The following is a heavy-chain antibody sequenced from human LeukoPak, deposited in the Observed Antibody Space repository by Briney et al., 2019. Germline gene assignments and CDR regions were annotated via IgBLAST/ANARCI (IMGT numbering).Heavy chain of an antibody. V-gene: IGHV4-59*08. J-gene: IGHJ5*02. CDR3: ARHHDYGNWFDP. D-gene: IGHD4-17*01. CDR2: IYYSGST. CDR1: GGSISSYY. Sequence: SETLSLTCTVSGGSISSYYWSWIRQPPGKGLEWIGYIYYSGSTNYNPSLKSRVTISVDTSKNQFSLKLSSVTAADTAVYYRARHHDYGNWFDPWGQGTLVTVSS.